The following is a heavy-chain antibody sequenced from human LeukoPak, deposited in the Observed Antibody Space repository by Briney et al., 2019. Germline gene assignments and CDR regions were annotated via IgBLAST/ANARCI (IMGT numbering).Heavy chain of an antibody. V-gene: IGHV4-39*07. CDR3: ASLYYDYVWGSYRYDY. Sequence: SETLSLTCTVSGGSISSSSYYWGWTRQPPGKGLEWIGSIYYSGSTYYNPSLKSRVTISVDTSKNQFSLKLSSVTAADTAVYYCASLYYDYVWGSYRYDYWGQGTLVTVSS. CDR1: GGSISSSSYY. CDR2: IYYSGST. J-gene: IGHJ4*02. D-gene: IGHD3-16*02.